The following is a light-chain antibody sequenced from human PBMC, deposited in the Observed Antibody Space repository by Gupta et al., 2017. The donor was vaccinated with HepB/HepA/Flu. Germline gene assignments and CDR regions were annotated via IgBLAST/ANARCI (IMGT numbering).Light chain of an antibody. CDR1: QSVNSNY. J-gene: IGKJ4*01. CDR3: QQYGSSSELT. V-gene: IGKV3-20*01. CDR2: DAS. Sequence: EIVLTQSPGTLSLSPGERATLSGRASQSVNSNYLAWYQQKPGQAPRLLIYDASSGATGIPDRFSGSGSGTDFTLTISRLEPEDFAVYYCQQYGSSSELTFGGGTKVEIK.